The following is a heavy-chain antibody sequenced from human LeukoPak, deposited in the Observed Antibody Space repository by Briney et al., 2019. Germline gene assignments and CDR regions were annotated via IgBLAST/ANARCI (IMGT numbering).Heavy chain of an antibody. CDR2: ISGRGGAT. J-gene: IGHJ4*02. Sequence: PGGSLRHSCADSGFTSSSYAMTWGRQAPRKGLRWVSSISGRGGATYSAGSVKGRFTVSRDTSKNTLYLQMNRLRAEDTAVYYCANDDHGGSGWRDYFDYWGQGTVVTVSS. CDR1: GFTSSSYA. CDR3: ANDDHGGSGWRDYFDY. D-gene: IGHD6-19*01. V-gene: IGHV3-23*01.